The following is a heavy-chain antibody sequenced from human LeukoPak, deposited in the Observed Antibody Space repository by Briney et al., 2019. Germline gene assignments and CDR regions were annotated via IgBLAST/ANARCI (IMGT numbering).Heavy chain of an antibody. Sequence: TSETLSLTCTVSGGSISSSSYYWGWIRQPPGKGLEWVGSIYYSGSTYYNPSLKSRVTISVDTSKNQFSLKLSSVTAADTAVYYCARRRIAGTFDYWGQGTLVTVSS. CDR3: ARRRIAGTFDY. V-gene: IGHV4-39*07. CDR2: IYYSGST. J-gene: IGHJ4*02. CDR1: GGSISSSSYY. D-gene: IGHD6-13*01.